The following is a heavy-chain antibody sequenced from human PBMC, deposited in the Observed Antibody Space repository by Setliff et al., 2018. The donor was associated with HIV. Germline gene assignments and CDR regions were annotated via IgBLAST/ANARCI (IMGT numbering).Heavy chain of an antibody. V-gene: IGHV4-39*07. CDR3: ARDRCGGSCPFDY. Sequence: SETLSLTCSVSGGSLSRSPYYWGWIRQAPGKGLEWIGNVYYTGSAFYNPSLKSRVTISVDTSKNQFSLRLTSVTAADTAMYYCARDRCGGSCPFDYWGQGMLVTVSS. CDR1: GGSLSRSPYY. J-gene: IGHJ4*02. CDR2: VYYTGSA. D-gene: IGHD2-15*01.